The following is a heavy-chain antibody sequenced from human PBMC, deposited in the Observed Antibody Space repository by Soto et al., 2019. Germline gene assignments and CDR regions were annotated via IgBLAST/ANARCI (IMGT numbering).Heavy chain of an antibody. CDR1: GFTFDDYA. V-gene: IGHV3-9*01. CDR3: AKDIHGLRYFDWLFEFPSGYFDY. Sequence: GGSLRLSCAASGFTFDDYAMHWVRQAPGKGLEWVSGISWNSGSIGYADSVKGRFTISRDNAKNSLYLQMNSLRAEDTALYYCAKDIHGLRYFDWLFEFPSGYFDYWGQGTLVTVSS. J-gene: IGHJ4*02. D-gene: IGHD3-9*01. CDR2: ISWNSGSI.